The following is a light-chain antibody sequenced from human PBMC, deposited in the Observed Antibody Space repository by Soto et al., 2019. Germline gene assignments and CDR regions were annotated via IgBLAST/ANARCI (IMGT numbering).Light chain of an antibody. Sequence: QSALTQPASVSGSPGQSITISCTGTSSDVGGYNYVSWYQQHPGKAPKLMIYEVSNRPSGVSNRFSGSKSGNTASLPISGLQAGDEAAYYFSSYTSISTRVFGGGTKVTVL. CDR2: EVS. V-gene: IGLV2-14*01. CDR1: SSDVGGYNY. J-gene: IGLJ2*01. CDR3: SSYTSISTRV.